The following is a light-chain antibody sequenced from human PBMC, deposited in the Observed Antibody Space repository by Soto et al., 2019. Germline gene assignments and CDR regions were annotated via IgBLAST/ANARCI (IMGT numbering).Light chain of an antibody. CDR3: QSYDSSLSGSNV. CDR1: SSNIGAGYD. J-gene: IGLJ1*01. CDR2: NNN. V-gene: IGLV1-40*01. Sequence: QSVLTQPPSVSGAPGQRVTISCTGSSSNIGAGYDVHWYQQLPGTAPKLLIYNNNNRPSGVPDRFSGSKSGTSASLAITGLQAEGEADYYCQSYDSSLSGSNVFGTGTKVTVL.